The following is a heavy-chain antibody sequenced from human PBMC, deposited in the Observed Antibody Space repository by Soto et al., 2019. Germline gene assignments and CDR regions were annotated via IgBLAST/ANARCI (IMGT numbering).Heavy chain of an antibody. V-gene: IGHV3-30*18. CDR2: ISYDGSNK. CDR3: AKDRIP. Sequence: QVQLVESGGGVVQPGMSLRLSCAASGFTFSSYGMHWVRQAPGKGLEWVAVISYDGSNKYYADSVKGRFTISRDNSKNSLYLQMNSLRAEDTAVYYCAKDRIPWGQGTLVTVSS. J-gene: IGHJ5*02. CDR1: GFTFSSYG.